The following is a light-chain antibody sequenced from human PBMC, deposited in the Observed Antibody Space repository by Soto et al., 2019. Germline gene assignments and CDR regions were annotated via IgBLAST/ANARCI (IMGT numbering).Light chain of an antibody. V-gene: IGKV1-5*03. CDR2: KAA. J-gene: IGKJ2*01. CDR3: QQYNSYSPT. Sequence: DLQMTQSPSTLSASVGDRVTITCRASQSFSSWLAWYQQKPGKAPKLLIYKAATLESGVPSRFSGSGSGTEFTLTISSLQPDDFATYYCQQYNSYSPTFGQGTKLEIK. CDR1: QSFSSW.